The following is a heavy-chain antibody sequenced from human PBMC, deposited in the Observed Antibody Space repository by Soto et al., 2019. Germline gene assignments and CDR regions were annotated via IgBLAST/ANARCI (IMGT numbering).Heavy chain of an antibody. CDR1: GGTFSSYA. Sequence: GASVKVSCKASGGTFSSYAISWVLQAPGQGLEWMGGIIPIFGTANYAQKFQGRVTITADKSTSTAYMELSSLRSEDTAVYYCARFVAAAGTNWFDPWGQGTLVTVSS. CDR3: ARFVAAAGTNWFDP. CDR2: IIPIFGTA. J-gene: IGHJ5*02. D-gene: IGHD6-13*01. V-gene: IGHV1-69*06.